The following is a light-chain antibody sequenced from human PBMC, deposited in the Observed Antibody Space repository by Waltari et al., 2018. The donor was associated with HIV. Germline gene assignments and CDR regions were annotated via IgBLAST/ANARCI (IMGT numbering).Light chain of an antibody. Sequence: HSALTQPASVSGSPGQSITISCTGTSNDVGGFDLVSWYQHHPAKAPKLIIFEVNKRPSGVSNRCSGSKSGNTASLTISGLQTEDETDYYCCSYARSRSLLFGGGTKLTVL. CDR2: EVN. CDR1: SNDVGGFDL. CDR3: CSYARSRSLL. V-gene: IGLV2-23*02. J-gene: IGLJ2*01.